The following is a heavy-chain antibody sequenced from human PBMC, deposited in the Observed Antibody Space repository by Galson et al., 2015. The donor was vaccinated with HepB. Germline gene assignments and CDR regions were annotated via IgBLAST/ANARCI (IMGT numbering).Heavy chain of an antibody. D-gene: IGHD3-3*01. J-gene: IGHJ4*02. CDR1: GFTFNNNA. CDR3: AKGRREFWSGYYPYFDY. V-gene: IGHV3-23*01. Sequence: SLRLSCAASGFTFNNNAMSWVRQAPGKGLEWVSVISETGGSTYYADSVKGRFTISRDNSKNTLYLQMNTLRAEDTAVYYCAKGRREFWSGYYPYFDYWGQGTLVTVSS. CDR2: ISETGGST.